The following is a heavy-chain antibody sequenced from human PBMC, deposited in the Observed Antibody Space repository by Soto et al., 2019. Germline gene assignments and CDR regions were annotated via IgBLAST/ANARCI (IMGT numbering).Heavy chain of an antibody. J-gene: IGHJ4*02. D-gene: IGHD5-12*01. V-gene: IGHV3-11*06. CDR1: GFTFSDYY. CDR3: ARNRGYDSYFDY. CDR2: ISSSSSYT. Sequence: GSLRLSCAASGFTFSDYYMSWIRQAPGKGLEWVSYISSSSSYTNYADSVKGRFTISRDNAKNSLYLQMNSLRAEDTAVYYCARNRGYDSYFDYWGQGTLVTVSS.